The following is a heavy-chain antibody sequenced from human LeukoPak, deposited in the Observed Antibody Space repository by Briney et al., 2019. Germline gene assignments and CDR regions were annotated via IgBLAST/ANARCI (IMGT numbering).Heavy chain of an antibody. CDR2: ISYDGSNK. CDR3: AKYSSGYLTRPDY. CDR1: GFTFSSYA. J-gene: IGHJ4*02. Sequence: GGSLRLSCAASGFTFSSYAMHWVRQAPGKGLEWVAVISYDGSNKYYADSVKGRFTISRDNSKNTLYLQMNSLRAEDTAVYYCAKYSSGYLTRPDYWGQGTLVTVSS. D-gene: IGHD3-22*01. V-gene: IGHV3-30-3*02.